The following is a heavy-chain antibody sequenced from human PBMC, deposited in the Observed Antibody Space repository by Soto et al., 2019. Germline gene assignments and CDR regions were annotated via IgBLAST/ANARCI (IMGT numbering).Heavy chain of an antibody. J-gene: IGHJ4*02. Sequence: LRLSCAASGFTFSSYGMHWVRQAPGKGLEWVAVIWYDGSNKYYADSVKGRFTISRDNSKNTLYLQMNSLRAEDTAVYYCATSGYSYPRSGDYFDYWGQGTLVT. CDR2: IWYDGSNK. CDR3: ATSGYSYPRSGDYFDY. V-gene: IGHV3-33*01. CDR1: GFTFSSYG. D-gene: IGHD5-18*01.